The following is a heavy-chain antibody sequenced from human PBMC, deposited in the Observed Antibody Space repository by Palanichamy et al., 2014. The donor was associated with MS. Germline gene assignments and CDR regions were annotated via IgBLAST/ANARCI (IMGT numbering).Heavy chain of an antibody. Sequence: QLVQSGREVKKPGASVKVSCKASGYTFTSYAMHWVRQAPGQRLEWMGWINAGNGNTKYSQKFQGRVTITRDTSASTAYMELSSLRSEDTAAYYCARDAGYCSSTSCLGYGMDVWGQGTTVTVSS. D-gene: IGHD2-2*03. CDR1: GYTFTSYA. J-gene: IGHJ6*02. CDR2: INAGNGNT. CDR3: ARDAGYCSSTSCLGYGMDV. V-gene: IGHV1-3*01.